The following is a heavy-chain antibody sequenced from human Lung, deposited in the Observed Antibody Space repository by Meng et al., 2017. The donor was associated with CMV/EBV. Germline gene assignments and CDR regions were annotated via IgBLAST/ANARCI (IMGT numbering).Heavy chain of an antibody. Sequence: GESLKISCAASGFTFSNAWMSWVRQVPGQGLKWVGCIKSKADGGTTDYAAPVKGRFTISRDDSENTLYLHMNSLRTDDTGVYYCATDSVAGPVYYYYGMDVWGQGTXVTVSS. V-gene: IGHV3-15*01. J-gene: IGHJ6*02. D-gene: IGHD6-19*01. CDR3: ATDSVAGPVYYYYGMDV. CDR2: IKSKADGGTT. CDR1: GFTFSNAW.